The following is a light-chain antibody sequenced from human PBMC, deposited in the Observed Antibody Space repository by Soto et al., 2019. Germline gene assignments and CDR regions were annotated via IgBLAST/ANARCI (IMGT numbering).Light chain of an antibody. CDR1: QSVSSN. V-gene: IGKV3-15*01. CDR3: QQYNNWPPYT. CDR2: GAS. Sequence: EIVMTQSPATLSVSPGERATLSCRASQSVSSNLAWYQQKPGQAPRLLIYGASTRATGIPARFSGSGSGTDFTLTISSLQSEDFAVYYCQQYNNWPPYTFGQGNKVEIK. J-gene: IGKJ2*01.